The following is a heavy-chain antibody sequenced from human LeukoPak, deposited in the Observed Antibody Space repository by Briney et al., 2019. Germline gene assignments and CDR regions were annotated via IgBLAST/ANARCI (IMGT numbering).Heavy chain of an antibody. D-gene: IGHD6-13*01. CDR3: ARDVAAARHDY. CDR2: INHSGST. V-gene: IGHV4-34*01. J-gene: IGHJ4*02. CDR1: GGSFSGYY. Sequence: KPSETLSLTCAVYGGSFSGYYWSWIRQPPGKGLEWIGEINHSGSTNYNPSLKSRVTISVDTSKNQFSLKLSSVTAADTAVYYCARDVAAARHDYWGQGTLVTVSS.